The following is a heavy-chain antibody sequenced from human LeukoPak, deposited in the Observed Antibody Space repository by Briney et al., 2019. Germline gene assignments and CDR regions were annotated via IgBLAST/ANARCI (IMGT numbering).Heavy chain of an antibody. V-gene: IGHV3-21*01. D-gene: IGHD3-9*01. CDR3: AKDEPFPIRAPPTQMDY. J-gene: IGHJ4*02. Sequence: PGGSLRLSCAASGFTFSSYSMNWVRQAPGKGLEWVSSISSSSYIYYADSVKGRFTISRGNAKNSLYLQMNSLRAEDTAVYYCAKDEPFPIRAPPTQMDYWGQGTLVTVSS. CDR2: ISSSSYI. CDR1: GFTFSSYS.